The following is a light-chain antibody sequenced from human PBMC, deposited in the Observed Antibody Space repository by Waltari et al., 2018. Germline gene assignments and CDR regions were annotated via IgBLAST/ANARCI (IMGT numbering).Light chain of an antibody. J-gene: IGLJ1*01. Sequence: SYVLTQPPSVSVAPGETARITCGGDNLGSSSVHWYPQKPGQAPVLVIFYDSDRPSGIPERFSGSNSGNTATLTISRVEAGDEANYYCQVWHAAIDPGVFGTGTEVTV. CDR1: NLGSSS. CDR2: YDS. V-gene: IGLV3-21*04. CDR3: QVWHAAIDPGV.